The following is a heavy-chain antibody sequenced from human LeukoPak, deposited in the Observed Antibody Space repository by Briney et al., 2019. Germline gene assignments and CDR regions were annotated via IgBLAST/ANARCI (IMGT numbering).Heavy chain of an antibody. Sequence: GGSLRPSCAASGFTFSSYGMHWVRQAPGKGLEWVAVIWYDGSNKYYADSVKGRFTISRDSSKNTLYLQMNSLRAEDTAVYYCARDRDYGDYYYYGMDVWGQGTTVTVSS. V-gene: IGHV3-33*01. CDR1: GFTFSSYG. CDR2: IWYDGSNK. D-gene: IGHD4-17*01. J-gene: IGHJ6*02. CDR3: ARDRDYGDYYYYGMDV.